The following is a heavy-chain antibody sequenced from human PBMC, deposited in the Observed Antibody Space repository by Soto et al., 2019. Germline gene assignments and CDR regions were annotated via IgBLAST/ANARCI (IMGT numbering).Heavy chain of an antibody. CDR3: EGRDDPFHV. Sequence: QVQLVESGGGVVQPGTSLRLSCVATGFTFSNYGIHWVRQAPGRGLEWVAVIWHDGSQKYLADSVRGRFTISRDNSKNTVYLQMNSRRAEDTAVYYCEGRDDPFHVWGQGTMVTVSS. CDR2: IWHDGSQK. V-gene: IGHV3-33*01. J-gene: IGHJ3*01. CDR1: GFTFSNYG.